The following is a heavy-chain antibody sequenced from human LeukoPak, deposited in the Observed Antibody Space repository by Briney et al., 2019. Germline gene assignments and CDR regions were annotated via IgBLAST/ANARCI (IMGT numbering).Heavy chain of an antibody. J-gene: IGHJ3*02. D-gene: IGHD7-27*01. CDR3: ARDRVNWGWQAFDI. V-gene: IGHV1-2*02. CDR1: GYTFTGHY. Sequence: ASEKVSCKASGYTFTGHYLHWVRQAPGQGLEWMGWINPNIGDTNYAQKIQGRVTMTRDTSISTAYMELSRLRSDDTAVYYCARDRVNWGWQAFDIWGQGTMVTVSS. CDR2: INPNIGDT.